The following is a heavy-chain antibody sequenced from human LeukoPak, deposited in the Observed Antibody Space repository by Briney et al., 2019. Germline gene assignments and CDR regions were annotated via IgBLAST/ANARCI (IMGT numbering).Heavy chain of an antibody. V-gene: IGHV3-7*01. Sequence: GGSLRLSCAASRFTFSSTWMSWVRQAPGKGLQWVATINQDGSEKYVDSVKGRFTISRDNAKNSLYLQMNSLRAEDTAVYFCVRDRNADFWSGYYTNYFDYWGQGTLVTVSS. CDR3: VRDRNADFWSGYYTNYFDY. CDR2: INQDGSEK. D-gene: IGHD3-3*01. J-gene: IGHJ4*02. CDR1: RFTFSSTW.